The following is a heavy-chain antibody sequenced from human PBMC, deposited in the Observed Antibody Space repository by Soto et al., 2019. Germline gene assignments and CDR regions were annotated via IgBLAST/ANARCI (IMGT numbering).Heavy chain of an antibody. Sequence: PSETLSLTCTVSGGSISSGGYYWSWIRQHPGKGLEWIGYIYYSGSTYYNPSLKSRVTISVDTSKNQFSLKLSSVTAADTAVYYCATLELPPTYYFDYWGQGTLVTVSS. V-gene: IGHV4-31*03. CDR2: IYYSGST. CDR3: ATLELPPTYYFDY. CDR1: GGSISSGGYY. J-gene: IGHJ4*02. D-gene: IGHD1-26*01.